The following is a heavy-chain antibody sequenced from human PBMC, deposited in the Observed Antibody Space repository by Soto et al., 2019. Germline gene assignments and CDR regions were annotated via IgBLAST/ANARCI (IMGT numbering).Heavy chain of an antibody. CDR2: VYHTGST. D-gene: IGHD5-12*01. J-gene: IGHJ4*02. CDR3: AKDGTNGYNLMY. V-gene: IGHV4-4*02. CDR1: GDSISGGGW. Sequence: QVQLQESGPGLVEPSGTLSLTCSVSGDSISGGGWWSWVRQPPGKGVAWIGEVYHTGSTNYNPSLKSPVTISVDKSKNHFSLTLNSVTAADTAICFCAKDGTNGYNLMYWGQGTRVTVAS.